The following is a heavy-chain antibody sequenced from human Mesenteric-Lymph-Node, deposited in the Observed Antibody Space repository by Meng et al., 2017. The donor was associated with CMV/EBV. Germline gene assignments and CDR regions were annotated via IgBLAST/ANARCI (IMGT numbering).Heavy chain of an antibody. CDR2: IYPGDSDT. CDR3: ARSPRYCSGSSCYRSYFDP. V-gene: IGHV5-51*01. D-gene: IGHD2-2*02. J-gene: IGHJ5*02. CDR1: GYRFSSYW. Sequence: GGSLRLSCKGSGYRFSSYWIGWVRQMPGRGLEWMGIIYPGDSDTRYSPSFQGQVTISADKSISTAFLQWGSLKASDTAIYYCARSPRYCSGSSCYRSYFDPWGQGTLVTVSS.